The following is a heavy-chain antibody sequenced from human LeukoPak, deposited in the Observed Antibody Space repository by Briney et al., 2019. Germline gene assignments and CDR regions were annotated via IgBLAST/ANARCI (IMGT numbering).Heavy chain of an antibody. CDR2: IYYSGST. V-gene: IGHV4-39*07. Sequence: SETLSLTCTVSGGSISSSSYYWGWIRQPPGKGLEWIGSIYYSGSTYYNPSLKSRVTISVDTSKNQFSLKLSSVTAADTAVYYCARDRQNDYGDYVYFDYWGQGTLVTVSS. D-gene: IGHD4-17*01. J-gene: IGHJ4*02. CDR3: ARDRQNDYGDYVYFDY. CDR1: GGSISSSSYY.